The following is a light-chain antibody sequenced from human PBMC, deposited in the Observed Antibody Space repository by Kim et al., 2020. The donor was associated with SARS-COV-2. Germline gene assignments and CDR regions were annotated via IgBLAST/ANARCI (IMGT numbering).Light chain of an antibody. CDR1: NIGNKG. J-gene: IGLJ1*01. CDR2: YDS. CDR3: QEWDSSSAQCV. Sequence: SYELTQAPSVSVAPGKTATITCGGSNIGNKGVHWYQQRPGQAPVLVIYYDSDRPSGIPERFSGSNSGNTATLTISGVEAGDEADYYCQEWDSSSAQCVFGTGTKVTVL. V-gene: IGLV3-21*04.